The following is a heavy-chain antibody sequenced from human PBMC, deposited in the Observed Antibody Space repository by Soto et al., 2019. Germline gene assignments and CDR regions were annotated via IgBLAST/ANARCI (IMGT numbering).Heavy chain of an antibody. D-gene: IGHD2-15*01. Sequence: QVQLVESGGGVVQPGRSLRLSCAASGFTFSSYGMHWVRQAPGKGLEWVAVISYDGSDKYYADSVKGRFTISRDNSNNTLDLQMVRRRAEDTAGYSCAIWVVVASTCFQHWGLGSLVTVS. CDR1: GFTFSSYG. CDR2: ISYDGSDK. V-gene: IGHV3-30*03. J-gene: IGHJ1*01. CDR3: AIWVVVASTCFQH.